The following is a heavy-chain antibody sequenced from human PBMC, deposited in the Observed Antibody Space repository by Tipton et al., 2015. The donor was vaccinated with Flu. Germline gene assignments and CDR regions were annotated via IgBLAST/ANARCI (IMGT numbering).Heavy chain of an antibody. V-gene: IGHV4-39*07. CDR1: GGSISRSSYY. CDR2: IYYSGNT. J-gene: IGHJ4*02. Sequence: TLSLTCTVSGGSISRSSYYWGWIRQPPGKGLEWIGSIYYSGNTYYNSSLKSRVTISVDTSKNQFSLSLSSVTAADTAVYYCATAVNWYYFDYWGQGTLVTVSS. CDR3: ATAVNWYYFDY. D-gene: IGHD1-1*01.